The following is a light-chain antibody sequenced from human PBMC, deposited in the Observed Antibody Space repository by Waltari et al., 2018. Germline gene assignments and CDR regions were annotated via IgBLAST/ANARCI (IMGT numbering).Light chain of an antibody. Sequence: EIVLTQSPATLSLSPGERATLSCRPRQSVNNYLAWYQQKPGQDPRLRLYDAYNRANGIPARFSGSGSGTDFTLTITSLEPEDFAVYYCQQRSTWYTFGQGTKLEIK. V-gene: IGKV3-11*01. CDR1: QSVNNY. J-gene: IGKJ2*01. CDR2: DAY. CDR3: QQRSTWYT.